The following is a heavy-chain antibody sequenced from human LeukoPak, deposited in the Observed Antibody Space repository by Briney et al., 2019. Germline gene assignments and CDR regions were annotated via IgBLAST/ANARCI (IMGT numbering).Heavy chain of an antibody. J-gene: IGHJ4*02. V-gene: IGHV6-1*01. CDR3: ASEDLVGATSGVSAFDY. Sequence: SQTLSLTCAISGDSVSSNSAAWNWIRQSPSRGLEWLGKTYYRSKWYNDYAVSVKSRITINPDTSKNQFSLQLNSVTPEDTAVYYCASEDLVGATSGVSAFDYWGQGTLVTVSS. D-gene: IGHD1-26*01. CDR2: TYYRSKWYN. CDR1: GDSVSSNSAA.